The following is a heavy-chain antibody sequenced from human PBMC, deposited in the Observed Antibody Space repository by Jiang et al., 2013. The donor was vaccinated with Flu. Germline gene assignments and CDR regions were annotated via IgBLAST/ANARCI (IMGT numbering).Heavy chain of an antibody. CDR2: IDWDDDK. J-gene: IGHJ6*04. CDR1: GFSLSTSGMC. V-gene: IGHV2-70*11. Sequence: KPTQTLTLTCTFSGFSLSTSGMCVSWIRQPPGKALEWLARIDWDDDKYYSTSLKTRLTISKDTSKNQVVLTMTNMDPVDTATYYCARARYYSPSHYYYYYYGMDVWGKGTTVTVSS. CDR3: ARARYYSPSHYYYYYYGMDV. D-gene: IGHD3-9*01.